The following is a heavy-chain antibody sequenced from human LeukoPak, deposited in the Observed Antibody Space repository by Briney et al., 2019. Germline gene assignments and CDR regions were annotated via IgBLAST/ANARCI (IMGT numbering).Heavy chain of an antibody. V-gene: IGHV3-11*06. J-gene: IGHJ4*02. CDR2: ISSSNNYI. Sequence: GGSLRLSCAASGFTFSDNYMSWIRQAPGKGLEWVSSISSSNNYIYYADSVKGRFTISRDNAKNSLYLQMNSLRAEDTAVYYCARRSPNYYFDYWGQGTPVTVSS. CDR3: ARRSPNYYFDY. CDR1: GFTFSDNY.